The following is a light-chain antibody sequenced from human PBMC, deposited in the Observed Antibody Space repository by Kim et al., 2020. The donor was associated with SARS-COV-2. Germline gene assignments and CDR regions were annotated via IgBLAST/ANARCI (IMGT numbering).Light chain of an antibody. CDR1: NIGSKG. V-gene: IGLV3-21*04. J-gene: IGLJ3*02. CDR3: QVWDSSSDHWV. CDR2: YDS. Sequence: SYELTQPPSVSVAPGKTARITCGGSNIGSKGVHWYQQKPGQAPVLVIYYDSDRPSGIPERFSGSNSGNTATLTLSRVEAGDEADYYCQVWDSSSDHWVFG.